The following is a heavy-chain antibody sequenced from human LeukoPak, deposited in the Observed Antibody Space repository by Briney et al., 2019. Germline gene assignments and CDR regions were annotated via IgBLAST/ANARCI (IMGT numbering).Heavy chain of an antibody. CDR3: AKDGDCGGGGCFPNNFNY. V-gene: IGHV3-30*18. Sequence: GGSLRLSCAASGFTFSAYGMHWVRQAPGKGLEWVAVISSDGSSKNYADSVKGRFSLSRDNSQNTLYLQMNSLRIEDTAVYYCAKDGDCGGGGCFPNNFNYWGQGTLVTVSS. CDR2: ISSDGSSK. J-gene: IGHJ4*02. D-gene: IGHD2-15*01. CDR1: GFTFSAYG.